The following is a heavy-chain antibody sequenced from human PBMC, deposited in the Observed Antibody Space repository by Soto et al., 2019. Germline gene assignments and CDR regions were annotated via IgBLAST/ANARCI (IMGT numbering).Heavy chain of an antibody. Sequence: QVQLQESGPGLVKPSETLSLTCTVSGGSISRSTYTWGWFRQPPGKGLEWIGNIYSGGSASYISSLKSRVTISVDTSKNQFSLNLRSVTASDTAIYYCGTYLNWGQGILVTVSS. V-gene: IGHV4-39*01. J-gene: IGHJ4*02. CDR3: GTYLN. D-gene: IGHD3-16*01. CDR2: IYSGGSA. CDR1: GGSISRSTYT.